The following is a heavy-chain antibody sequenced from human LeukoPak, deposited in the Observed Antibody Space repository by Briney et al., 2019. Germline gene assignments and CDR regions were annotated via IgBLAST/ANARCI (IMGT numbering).Heavy chain of an antibody. CDR3: ARDESIATALP. CDR1: GYNFTSYA. J-gene: IGHJ5*02. Sequence: ASVKVSCKASGYNFTSYAISWVRQAPGQGLEWVGWISVYNGDTKYAQKLQGRVTMTTDTSTSTAYMELRSLRSDDTAVYYCARDESIATALPWGQGTLVTVSS. D-gene: IGHD6-6*01. V-gene: IGHV1-18*01. CDR2: ISVYNGDT.